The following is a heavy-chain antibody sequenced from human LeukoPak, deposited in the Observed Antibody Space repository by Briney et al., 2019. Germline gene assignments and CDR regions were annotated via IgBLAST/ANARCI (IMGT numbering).Heavy chain of an antibody. J-gene: IGHJ4*02. V-gene: IGHV4-39*07. Sequence: PSETLSLTCVVSGDSITSSNYYWAWIRQSPGKGLEWIGSIYYSGSTYYNPSLRSRVTISVDTSKNQFSLNLSSVTAADTAVYYCARDLSTVTVDYWGQGTLVIVSS. D-gene: IGHD4-17*01. CDR2: IYYSGST. CDR1: GDSITSSNYY. CDR3: ARDLSTVTVDY.